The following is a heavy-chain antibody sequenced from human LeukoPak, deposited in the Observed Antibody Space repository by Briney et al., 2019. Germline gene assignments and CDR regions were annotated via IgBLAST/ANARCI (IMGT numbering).Heavy chain of an antibody. CDR2: IYYSGST. Sequence: SETLSLTCAVYGGSFSGYYWSWIRQPPGKGLEWIGSIYYSGSTYYNPSLKSRVTISVDTSKNQFSLKLSSVTAADTAVYYCARVYSYGLGYYFDYWGQGTLVTVSS. V-gene: IGHV4-34*01. D-gene: IGHD5-18*01. CDR1: GGSFSGYY. CDR3: ARVYSYGLGYYFDY. J-gene: IGHJ4*02.